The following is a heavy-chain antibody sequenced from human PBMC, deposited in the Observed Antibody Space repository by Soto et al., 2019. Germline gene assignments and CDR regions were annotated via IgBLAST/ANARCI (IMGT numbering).Heavy chain of an antibody. J-gene: IGHJ6*02. Sequence: GESLKISCKGSGYSFTSYWISWVRQMPGKGLEWMGRIDPSDSYTNYSPSFQGHVTISADKSISTAYLQWSSLKASDTAMYYCASAHYYGSGSHPNSYYYYGMDVWGQGT. D-gene: IGHD3-10*01. CDR2: IDPSDSYT. V-gene: IGHV5-10-1*01. CDR3: ASAHYYGSGSHPNSYYYYGMDV. CDR1: GYSFTSYW.